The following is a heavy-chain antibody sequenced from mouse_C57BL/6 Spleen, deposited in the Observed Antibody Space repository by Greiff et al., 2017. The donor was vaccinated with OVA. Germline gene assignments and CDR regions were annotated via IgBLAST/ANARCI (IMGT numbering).Heavy chain of an antibody. CDR2: IDPSDSET. Sequence: QVQLQQPGAELVRPGSSVKLSCKASGYTFTSYWMHWVKQRPIQGLEWIGNIDPSDSETHYNQKFKDKATLTVDKSSSTAYMQFSSLTSEDSAVYYCARSRYYGSSQYYFDYWGQGTTLTVSS. CDR3: ARSRYYGSSQYYFDY. J-gene: IGHJ2*01. V-gene: IGHV1-52*01. CDR1: GYTFTSYW. D-gene: IGHD1-1*01.